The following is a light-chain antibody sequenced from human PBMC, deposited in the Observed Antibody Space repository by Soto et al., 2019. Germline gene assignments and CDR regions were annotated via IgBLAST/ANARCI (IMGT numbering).Light chain of an antibody. CDR1: SANIGAGDD. Sequence: QAVRTQPPSVAGAPGPGVTISFTGSSANIGAGDDVHWYQQLPGTAPKLLIYANNNRPTGVPGRFSGSKSGTSASLAITELQAEDEADYYCQSYDSRQSGYVFGTGTKVTVL. J-gene: IGLJ1*01. CDR2: ANN. V-gene: IGLV1-40*01. CDR3: QSYDSRQSGYV.